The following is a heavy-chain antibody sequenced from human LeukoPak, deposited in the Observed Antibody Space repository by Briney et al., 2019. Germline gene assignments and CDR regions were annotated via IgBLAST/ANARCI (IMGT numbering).Heavy chain of an antibody. CDR3: AKNGPGGYYFDS. Sequence: GGTLRLSCVVSGFAVSDNFMSWVRQAPGQGLEWVSIIFAGGATYVADSMEGRFTISRHDSYNTLYLQMNSLNTEDTAVYYCAKNGPGGYYFDSWGQGTLVTVSS. V-gene: IGHV3-53*04. CDR1: GFAVSDNF. D-gene: IGHD1-14*01. CDR2: IFAGGAT. J-gene: IGHJ4*02.